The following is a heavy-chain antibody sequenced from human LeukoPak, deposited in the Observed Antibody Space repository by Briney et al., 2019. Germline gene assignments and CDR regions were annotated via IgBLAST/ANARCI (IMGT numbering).Heavy chain of an antibody. Sequence: SETLSLTCTVSGYSISSYYWSWIPQPPGKGLEWIGYIYYSGSTNYNPSLKSRVTISVDTSKNQFSLKLSSVTAADTAVYYCARVGWLQLSYYFDYWGQGTLVTVSS. V-gene: IGHV4-59*01. CDR2: IYYSGST. J-gene: IGHJ4*02. CDR1: GYSISSYY. CDR3: ARVGWLQLSYYFDY. D-gene: IGHD5-24*01.